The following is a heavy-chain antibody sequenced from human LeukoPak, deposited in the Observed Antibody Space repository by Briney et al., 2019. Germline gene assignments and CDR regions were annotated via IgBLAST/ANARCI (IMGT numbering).Heavy chain of an antibody. CDR2: IKQDGSEK. J-gene: IGHJ4*02. CDR1: GFTFSSYW. Sequence: PGGSLRLSCAASGFTFSSYWMTWVRQAPGRWLEWVANIKQDGSEKYYVDSAKGRFTISRDNGKKSLYLQMNGLRVEDTAVYYCARGRGNSSSWYWDYWGQGTLVTVSS. D-gene: IGHD6-13*01. V-gene: IGHV3-7*01. CDR3: ARGRGNSSSWYWDY.